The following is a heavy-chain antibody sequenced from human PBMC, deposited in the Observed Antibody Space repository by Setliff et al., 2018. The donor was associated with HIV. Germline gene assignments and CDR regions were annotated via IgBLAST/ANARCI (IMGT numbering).Heavy chain of an antibody. J-gene: IGHJ4*02. CDR1: GGSISSSNW. V-gene: IGHV4-4*02. D-gene: IGHD2-15*01. Sequence: SETLSLTCAVPGGSISSSNWWSWVRQPPGKGLEWIGEIYHTGSTNYNPSLKSRVTISVDKSNNQCSLKLSSVTAADTAVYYCARGFRSGRIFGIDYWGQGTLVTVSS. CDR2: IYHTGST. CDR3: ARGFRSGRIFGIDY.